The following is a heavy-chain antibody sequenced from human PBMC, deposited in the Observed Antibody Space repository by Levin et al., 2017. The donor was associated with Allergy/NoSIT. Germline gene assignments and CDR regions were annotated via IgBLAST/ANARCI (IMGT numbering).Heavy chain of an antibody. J-gene: IGHJ3*02. Sequence: PVASVKVSCKASGYTFTSYDINWVRQATGQGLEWMGWMNPNSGNTGYAQKFQGRVTMTRNTSISTAYMELSSLRSEDTAVYYCARGVKDCSGGSCYSVDACDIWGQGTMVTVSS. CDR2: MNPNSGNT. CDR3: ARGVKDCSGGSCYSVDACDI. D-gene: IGHD2-15*01. CDR1: GYTFTSYD. V-gene: IGHV1-8*01.